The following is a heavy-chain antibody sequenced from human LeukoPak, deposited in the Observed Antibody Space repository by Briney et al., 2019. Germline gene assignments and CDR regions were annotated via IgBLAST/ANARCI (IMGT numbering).Heavy chain of an antibody. D-gene: IGHD3-10*01. CDR2: INHSGST. CDR3: ARGPPKYGSGSYYNWFDP. J-gene: IGHJ5*02. Sequence: SETLSLTCAVYGGSFSGYYWSWIRQPPGKGLEWIGEINHSGSTNYNPSLKSRVTISVDTSKNQFSLKLSSVTAADTAVYYCARGPPKYGSGSYYNWFDPWGQGTLVTVSS. CDR1: GGSFSGYY. V-gene: IGHV4-34*01.